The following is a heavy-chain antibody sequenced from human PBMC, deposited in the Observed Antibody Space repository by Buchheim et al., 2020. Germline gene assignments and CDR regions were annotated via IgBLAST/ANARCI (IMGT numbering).Heavy chain of an antibody. CDR2: IYYSGST. CDR3: ATSTYVWGSYRYVGNYYFDY. CDR1: GGSISSGGYY. D-gene: IGHD3-16*02. J-gene: IGHJ4*02. V-gene: IGHV4-31*03. Sequence: QVQLQESGPGLVKPSQTLSLTCTVSGGSISSGGYYWSWIRQHPGKGLEWIGYIYYSGSTYYNPSLKRRVTISVDTSKNQFPLKLSSVTAADTAVYYCATSTYVWGSYRYVGNYYFDYWGQGTL.